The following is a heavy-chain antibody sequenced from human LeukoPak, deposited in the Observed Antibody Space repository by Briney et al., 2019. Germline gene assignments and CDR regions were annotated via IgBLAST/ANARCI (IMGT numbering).Heavy chain of an antibody. CDR2: ISGGGDIT. D-gene: IGHD2-21*02. V-gene: IGHV3-23*01. CDR3: VREDTPATANY. CDR1: GFNFANHA. Sequence: GGSLRLSCAASGFNFANHAMSWVRQTPGKGLEWVSAISGGGDITYYADSVKGRFTISRDNSKNTLFLQMHSLRPGDTAVYYCVREDTPATANYWGQGTLVTISS. J-gene: IGHJ4*02.